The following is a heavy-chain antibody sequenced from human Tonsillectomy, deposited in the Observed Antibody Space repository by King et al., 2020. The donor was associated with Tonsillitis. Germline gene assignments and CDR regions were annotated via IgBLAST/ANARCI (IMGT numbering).Heavy chain of an antibody. J-gene: IGHJ5*02. CDR1: GFTFGDHG. V-gene: IGHV3-49*04. D-gene: IGHD3-3*01. CDR3: TRPNYNFLSGYPEYWFDP. Sequence: DVQLVESGGGLVQPGRSLRLSCTASGFTFGDHGMSWVRQAPGKGLEWVGFIRSKGYGGTTEYAASVKGRFTISRDDSRSIAYLQMNSLKIEDTAVYYCTRPNYNFLSGYPEYWFDPWGQGTLVIVSS. CDR2: IRSKGYGGTT.